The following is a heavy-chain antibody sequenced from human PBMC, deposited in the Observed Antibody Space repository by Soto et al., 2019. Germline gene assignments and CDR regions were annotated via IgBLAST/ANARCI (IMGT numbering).Heavy chain of an antibody. CDR2: IYYSGST. Sequence: QVQLQESGPGLVKPSQTLSLTCTVSGGSISSGGYYWSWSRQHPGKGLEWIGYIYYSGSTYYNPSLKSRVTISVDTSKNQVSLKLSSVTAADTAVYYCARGRAAAEGIDYWGQGTLVTVSS. CDR1: GGSISSGGYY. J-gene: IGHJ4*02. CDR3: ARGRAAAEGIDY. V-gene: IGHV4-31*03. D-gene: IGHD6-13*01.